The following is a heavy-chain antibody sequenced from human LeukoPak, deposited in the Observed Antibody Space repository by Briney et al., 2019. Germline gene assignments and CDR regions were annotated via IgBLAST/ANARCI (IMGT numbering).Heavy chain of an antibody. V-gene: IGHV3-30-3*01. J-gene: IGHJ5*02. CDR3: AIEGSGRSLDP. CDR2: ISYDGSNK. CDR1: GFTFSSYA. Sequence: GGSLRLSCAASGFTFSSYAMHWVRQAPGKGLEWVAVISYDGSNKYYADSVKGRFTISRDDSKNTPYLQMNSLRAEDTAMYYCAIEGSGRSLDPWGQGTLVTVSS. D-gene: IGHD3-3*01.